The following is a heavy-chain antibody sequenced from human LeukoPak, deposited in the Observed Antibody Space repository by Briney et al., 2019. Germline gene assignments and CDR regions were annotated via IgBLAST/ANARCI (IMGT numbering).Heavy chain of an antibody. J-gene: IGHJ5*02. CDR1: GYTFTGYY. Sequence: ASVKVSCKASGYTFTGYYMHWVRQAPGQGLEWMGWMNPNSGNTGYAQKFQGRVTMTRNTSISTAYMELSSLRSEDTAVYYCARGPMVRGVIDADWFDPWGQGTLVTVSS. D-gene: IGHD3-10*01. CDR2: MNPNSGNT. V-gene: IGHV1-8*02. CDR3: ARGPMVRGVIDADWFDP.